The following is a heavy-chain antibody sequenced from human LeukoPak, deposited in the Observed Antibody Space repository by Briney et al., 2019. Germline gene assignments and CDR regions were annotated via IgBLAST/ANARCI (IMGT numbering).Heavy chain of an antibody. V-gene: IGHV3-48*03. Sequence: GGSLRLSCAASGFTFSSYEMDWVRQAPGKGLERVSYISSSGSIKYYADSVKGRFTISRDNSKNTLYLQMNNLRGEDTAEYYCAKDMELASWGQGTLVTVSS. J-gene: IGHJ5*02. CDR3: AKDMELAS. D-gene: IGHD1-26*01. CDR1: GFTFSSYE. CDR2: ISSSGSIK.